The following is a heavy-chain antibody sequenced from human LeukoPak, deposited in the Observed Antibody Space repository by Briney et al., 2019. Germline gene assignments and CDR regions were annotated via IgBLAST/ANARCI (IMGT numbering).Heavy chain of an antibody. Sequence: GGSLRLSCAASGFSFSKSSMLWFRQAPGKGLEWVSSISIGSSRYTYYADSLKGRFTISRDNAKNSVCLQMNSLRPEDTAVYYCASYTLWYGDTWGQGTLVTVSS. D-gene: IGHD3-10*01. CDR3: ASYTLWYGDT. CDR1: GFSFSKSS. J-gene: IGHJ5*02. V-gene: IGHV3-21*06. CDR2: ISIGSSRYT.